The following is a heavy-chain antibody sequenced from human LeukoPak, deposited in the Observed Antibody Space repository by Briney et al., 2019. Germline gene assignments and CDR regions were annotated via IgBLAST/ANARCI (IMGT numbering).Heavy chain of an antibody. CDR1: GFTFDDYA. J-gene: IGHJ4*02. CDR2: ISWNSGSI. Sequence: GGSLRLSCTASGFTFDDYAMHWVRHAPGKGLEWVSGISWNSGSIDYAGSVRGRFTISRDNANNSLFLHMSSLSAEDTALYYCAKGTGKYWTYFGNWGQVTLVTVSS. CDR3: AKGTGKYWTYFGN. D-gene: IGHD1-1*01. V-gene: IGHV3-9*01.